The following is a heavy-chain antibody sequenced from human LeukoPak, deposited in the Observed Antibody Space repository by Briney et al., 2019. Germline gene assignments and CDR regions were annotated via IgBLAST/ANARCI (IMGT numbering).Heavy chain of an antibody. CDR2: TRDKANSYST. V-gene: IGHV3-72*01. CDR1: GFTLSDHY. J-gene: IGHJ4*02. D-gene: IGHD1-26*01. Sequence: GGSLRLSCAASGFTLSDHYMDWVRQAPGKGLEWVGRTRDKANSYSTEYAASVKGRFTTSRDESKNSLYLQMNSLKTEDTAVYYCGRSRAGAIDYWGQGTLVTVSS. CDR3: GRSRAGAIDY.